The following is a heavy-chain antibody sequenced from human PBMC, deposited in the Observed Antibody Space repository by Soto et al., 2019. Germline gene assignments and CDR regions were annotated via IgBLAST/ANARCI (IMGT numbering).Heavy chain of an antibody. CDR1: GGSFSAYY. D-gene: IGHD2-2*01. Sequence: QVQLQQWGAGLLKPSETLSLTCAVYGGSFSAYYWSWIRQPPGKGLEWIGEINHSASTKYNPSLKSRVTISVDTSKKQFSLKLTSVTAADTAVYYCARDCSGTSCYGALDAFDIWGQGTMVTVSS. CDR2: INHSAST. J-gene: IGHJ3*02. V-gene: IGHV4-34*01. CDR3: ARDCSGTSCYGALDAFDI.